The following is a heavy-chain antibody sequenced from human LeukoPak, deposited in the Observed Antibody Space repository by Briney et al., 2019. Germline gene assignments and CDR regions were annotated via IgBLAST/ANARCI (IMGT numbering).Heavy chain of an antibody. CDR2: ISAYNGST. D-gene: IGHD6-19*01. CDR1: GYTFTSYG. Sequence: ASVKVSCKASGYTFTSYGISWVRQAPGQGLEWMGWISAYNGSTNYAQKLQGRVTMTTDTSTSTAYMELRSLRSDDTAVYYCARVQWLVPYNWFDPWGQGTLVTVSS. CDR3: ARVQWLVPYNWFDP. J-gene: IGHJ5*02. V-gene: IGHV1-18*01.